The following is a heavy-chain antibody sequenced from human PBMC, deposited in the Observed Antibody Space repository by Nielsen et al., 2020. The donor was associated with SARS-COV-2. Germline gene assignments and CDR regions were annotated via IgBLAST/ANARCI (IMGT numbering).Heavy chain of an antibody. CDR3: ARGGKRFDSSGYFSPDY. D-gene: IGHD3-22*01. Sequence: GESLKISCAASGFTFSSYAFHWVRQAPGKGLEWVAVISYDGSNRYYADSVEGRFTIYRDNSKNTLYLQMNSLRAEDTAVYYCARGGKRFDSSGYFSPDYWGQGTLFTVSS. CDR1: GFTFSSYA. V-gene: IGHV3-30-3*01. J-gene: IGHJ4*02. CDR2: ISYDGSNR.